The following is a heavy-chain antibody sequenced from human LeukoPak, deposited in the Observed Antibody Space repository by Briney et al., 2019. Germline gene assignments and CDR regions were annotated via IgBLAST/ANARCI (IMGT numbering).Heavy chain of an antibody. CDR3: ARGLGRLTYYYDMDV. CDR2: IYYSGST. J-gene: IGHJ6*02. D-gene: IGHD3-22*01. V-gene: IGHV4-59*12. Sequence: SETLSLTCAVYGGSFSGYYWSWIRQPPGKGLEWIGYIYYSGSTNYNPSLKSRVTISVDTSKNQFSLKLSSVTAADTAVYYCARGLGRLTYYYDMDVWGQGTTVTVSS. CDR1: GGSFSGYY.